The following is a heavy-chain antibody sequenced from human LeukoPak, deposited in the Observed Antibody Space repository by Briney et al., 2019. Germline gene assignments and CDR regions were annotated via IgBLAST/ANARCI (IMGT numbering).Heavy chain of an antibody. CDR2: ISANNGNT. Sequence: GASVKVSCKASGYTFSGYGISWVRQAPGQGLEWMGWISANNGNTNYAQKFQDRVTLTTDTSTSTAYMELRSLRYDDTAVYYCARGNGFWTSYTFYYYMDVWGKGTTVTVSS. CDR3: ARGNGFWTSYTFYYYMDV. CDR1: GYTFSGYG. V-gene: IGHV1-18*01. J-gene: IGHJ6*03. D-gene: IGHD3/OR15-3a*01.